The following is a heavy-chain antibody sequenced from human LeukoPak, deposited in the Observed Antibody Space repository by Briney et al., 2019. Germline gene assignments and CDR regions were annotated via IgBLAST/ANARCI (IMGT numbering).Heavy chain of an antibody. CDR3: ARELSATSYYYYYYMDV. V-gene: IGHV3-21*01. Sequence: GSLRLSCAASGFTFSSYSMNWVRQAPGKGLEWVSSISSSSSYIYYADSVKGRFTISRDNAKNSLYLQMNSLRDEDTAVYYCARELSATSYYYYYYMDVWGKGTTVTVSS. CDR2: ISSSSSYI. CDR1: GFTFSSYS. D-gene: IGHD5-24*01. J-gene: IGHJ6*03.